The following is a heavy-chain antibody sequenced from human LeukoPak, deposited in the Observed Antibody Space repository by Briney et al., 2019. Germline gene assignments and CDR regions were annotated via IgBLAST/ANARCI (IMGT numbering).Heavy chain of an antibody. CDR2: IWYDGSNK. D-gene: IGHD3-3*01. CDR3: AKDFWSGQEISRFDY. CDR1: GFTFSSYG. Sequence: GRSLRLSRAASGFTFSSYGMHWVRQAPGKGLEWVAVIWYDGSNKYYADSVKGRFTISRDNSKNTLYLQMNSLRAEDTAVYYCAKDFWSGQEISRFDYWGQGTLVTVSS. J-gene: IGHJ4*02. V-gene: IGHV3-33*06.